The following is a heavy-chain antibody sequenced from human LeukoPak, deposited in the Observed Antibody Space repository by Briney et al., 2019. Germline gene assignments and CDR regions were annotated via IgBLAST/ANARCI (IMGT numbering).Heavy chain of an antibody. CDR2: MYHSGDS. D-gene: IGHD2-2*02. CDR3: ARLRSGYNYYMDV. Sequence: SETLSLTCAVYGGSFSGYYWSWIRQPPGKGLEWIGEMYHSGDSNYNPSLNSRVTISVDKSKNQFSLKLSSVTAADTAVYYCARLRSGYNYYMDVWGEGTTVTIYS. V-gene: IGHV4-34*01. J-gene: IGHJ6*03. CDR1: GGSFSGYY.